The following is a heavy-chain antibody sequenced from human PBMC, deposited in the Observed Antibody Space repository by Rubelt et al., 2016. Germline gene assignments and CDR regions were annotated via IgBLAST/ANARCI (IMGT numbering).Heavy chain of an antibody. V-gene: IGHV3-53*04. CDR3: ADAGGDLG. Sequence: EVQLVESGGGLVQPGGSLRLSCAASGFSVSDNYMSWVRQAPGKGLEWVSVIYSDGSTYYADSVKGRFIISRHHSNNTVCLQMNSLRAEDTAVYYCADAGGDLGWGQGTLVTVSS. CDR1: GFSVSDNY. J-gene: IGHJ4*02. D-gene: IGHD3-16*01. CDR2: IYSDGST.